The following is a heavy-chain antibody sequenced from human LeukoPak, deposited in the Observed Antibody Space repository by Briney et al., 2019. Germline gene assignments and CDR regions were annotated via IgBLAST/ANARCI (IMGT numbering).Heavy chain of an antibody. V-gene: IGHV4-30-4*08. D-gene: IGHD1-26*01. CDR1: GGSISRADYY. J-gene: IGHJ4*02. CDR3: ARGGSPVGATNDY. CDR2: IYYSGST. Sequence: SETLSLTCTVSGGSISRADYYWSWIRQPPGKGLEWIGYIYYSGSTNYNPSLKSRVTISVDTSKNQFSLKLSSVTAADTAVYYCARGGSPVGATNDYWGQGTLVTVSS.